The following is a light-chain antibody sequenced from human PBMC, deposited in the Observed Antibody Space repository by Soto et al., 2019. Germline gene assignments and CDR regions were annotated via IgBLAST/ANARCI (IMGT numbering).Light chain of an antibody. V-gene: IGLV2-14*03. CDR2: DVS. Sequence: SVLTPRASVSGSPGQSITISCTGTSSDVGGFNSVSWYQHHPGKAPKLMIYDVSNRPSGVSNRFSGSKSGNTASLTISGLQAEDEADYYCNSYTISSPPNYVFGTGTKVTVL. CDR3: NSYTISSPPNYV. CDR1: SSDVGGFNS. J-gene: IGLJ1*01.